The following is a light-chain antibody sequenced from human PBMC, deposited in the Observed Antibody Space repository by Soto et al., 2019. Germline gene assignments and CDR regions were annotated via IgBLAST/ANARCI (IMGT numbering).Light chain of an antibody. J-gene: IGLJ3*02. CDR1: SSDVGGYNY. Sequence: QSALTQPRSVSGSPGQSVTISCTGTSSDVGGYNYVSWYQQHPGKAPKLMIYDVTKRPSGVPDRFSGSKSGNTASLTISGLQAEDEADYYCCSYAGSYTLVFGEGTKVTVL. CDR3: CSYAGSYTLV. V-gene: IGLV2-11*01. CDR2: DVT.